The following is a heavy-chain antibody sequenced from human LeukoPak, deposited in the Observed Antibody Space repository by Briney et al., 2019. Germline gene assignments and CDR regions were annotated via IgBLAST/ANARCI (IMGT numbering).Heavy chain of an antibody. J-gene: IGHJ4*02. V-gene: IGHV3-48*04. CDR2: ISSSSSTI. CDR1: GFTFSSYS. D-gene: IGHD3-10*01. CDR3: ARVPIGELLGPFVDY. Sequence: PGGSLRLSCAASGFTFSSYSMNWVRQAPGKGLEWVSYISSSSSTIYYADSVKGRFTISRDNAKNSLYLQMNSLRAEDTAVYYCARVPIGELLGPFVDYWGQGTLVTVSS.